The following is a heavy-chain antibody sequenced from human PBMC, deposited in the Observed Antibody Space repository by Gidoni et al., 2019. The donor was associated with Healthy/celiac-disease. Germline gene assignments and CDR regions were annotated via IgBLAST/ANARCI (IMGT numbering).Heavy chain of an antibody. J-gene: IGHJ4*02. CDR2: IYYSGST. V-gene: IGHV4-31*03. D-gene: IGHD3-22*01. Sequence: QVQLQESGPGLVKPSQTLSLTSTVSGVSISSCGYYWSWLRQHPGKDLEWIGYIYYSGSTYYNPSLKSRVTISVDTSKNQFSLKLSSVTAADTAVYYCARAEYYYDSSGQYIYFDYWGQGTLVTVSS. CDR3: ARAEYYYDSSGQYIYFDY. CDR1: GVSISSCGYY.